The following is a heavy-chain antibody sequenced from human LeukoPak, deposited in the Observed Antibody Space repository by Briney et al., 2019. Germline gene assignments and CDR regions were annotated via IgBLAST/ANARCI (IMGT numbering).Heavy chain of an antibody. Sequence: PGGSLRLSCAASRFTFSSSAMSWVRQAPGKGLEWVSTISGRGSSTYYADSVKGRFTISRDNAKNSLYLQMNSLRAEDTAVYYCAELGITMIGGVWGKGTTVTISS. CDR2: ISGRGSST. J-gene: IGHJ6*04. D-gene: IGHD3-10*02. CDR3: AELGITMIGGV. V-gene: IGHV3-23*01. CDR1: RFTFSSSA.